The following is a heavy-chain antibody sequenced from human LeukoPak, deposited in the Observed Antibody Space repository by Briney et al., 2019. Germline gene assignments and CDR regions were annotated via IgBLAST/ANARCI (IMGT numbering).Heavy chain of an antibody. J-gene: IGHJ4*02. CDR1: GYTFTGYY. CDR3: ARDRGRDGYIFDY. V-gene: IGHV1-2*02. CDR2: INPNSGGT. D-gene: IGHD5-24*01. Sequence: ASVKVPCKSSGYTFTGYYMHWVRQAPGQGLEWMGWINPNSGGTNYAQKFQGRVTTTRDTSISTAYMELSRLRSDDTAVYYCARDRGRDGYIFDYWGQGTLVTVSS.